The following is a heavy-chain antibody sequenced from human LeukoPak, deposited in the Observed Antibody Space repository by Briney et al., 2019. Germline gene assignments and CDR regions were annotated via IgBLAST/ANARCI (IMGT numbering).Heavy chain of an antibody. Sequence: GGSLRLSCAASGFTFSSYWMHWVRQAPGKGLVWVSRINSDGSSTSYADSVKGRFTISRDNAKNTLYLQMNSLRAEDTAVYYCASDRGAAAVDFDYWGQGTLVTVSS. CDR3: ASDRGAAAVDFDY. V-gene: IGHV3-74*01. D-gene: IGHD6-13*01. CDR2: INSDGSST. J-gene: IGHJ4*02. CDR1: GFTFSSYW.